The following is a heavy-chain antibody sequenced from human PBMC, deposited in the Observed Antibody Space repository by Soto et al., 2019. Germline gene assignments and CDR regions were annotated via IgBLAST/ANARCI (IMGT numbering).Heavy chain of an antibody. J-gene: IGHJ5*02. CDR3: AVGGCLIVANRLFDR. V-gene: IGHV1-69*13. CDR1: GGTFSSYA. D-gene: IGHD5-12*01. CDR2: IIPIFGTA. Sequence: ASVKVSCKASGGTFSSYAISWVRQAPGRGLESMAGIIPIFGTANYAQKFQGRVTITADESTSTAYMELSSLRSEDTAVYYCAVGGCLIVANRLFDRWGRRTLVTVCS.